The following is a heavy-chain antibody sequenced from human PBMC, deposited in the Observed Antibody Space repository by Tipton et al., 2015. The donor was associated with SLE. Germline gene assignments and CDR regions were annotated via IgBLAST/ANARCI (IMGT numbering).Heavy chain of an antibody. J-gene: IGHJ6*03. CDR1: GGSISSYY. CDR2: IYYSGST. V-gene: IGHV4-59*01. CDR3: AREGRYPYYYYYMDV. D-gene: IGHD2-2*01. Sequence: TLSLTCTVSGGSISSYYWSWIRQPPGKGLEWIGCIYYSGSTNYNPSLKSRVPISVDTSKNQFSLKPSSVTAADTAVYYCAREGRYPYYYYYMDVWGKGTTVTVSS.